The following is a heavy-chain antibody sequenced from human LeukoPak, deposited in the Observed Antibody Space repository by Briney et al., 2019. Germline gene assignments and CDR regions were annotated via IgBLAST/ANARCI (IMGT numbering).Heavy chain of an antibody. CDR3: ARGGYSYGEYWYFDL. D-gene: IGHD5-18*01. CDR1: GFTFSSYS. Sequence: GGSLRLSCAASGFTFSSYSMNWVRQAPGKGLVWVSRINSDGSSTSYADSVKGRFTISRDNAKNTLYLQMNSLRAEDTAVYYCARGGYSYGEYWYFDLWGRGTLVTVSS. J-gene: IGHJ2*01. CDR2: INSDGSST. V-gene: IGHV3-74*01.